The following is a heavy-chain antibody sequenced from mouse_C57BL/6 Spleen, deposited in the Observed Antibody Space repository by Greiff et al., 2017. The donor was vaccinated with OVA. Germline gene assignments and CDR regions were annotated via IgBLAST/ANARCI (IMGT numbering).Heavy chain of an antibody. D-gene: IGHD1-1*01. CDR2: IDPSDSYT. J-gene: IGHJ2*01. V-gene: IGHV1-50*01. Sequence: VQLQQPGAELVKPGASVKLSCKASGYTFTSYWMQWVKQRPGQGLEWIGEIDPSDSYTNYNHKFKGKATLTVDKSSSTAYMQLSSLTSEDSAVYYCARSNGSSPGYFDYWGQGTTLTVSS. CDR1: GYTFTSYW. CDR3: ARSNGSSPGYFDY.